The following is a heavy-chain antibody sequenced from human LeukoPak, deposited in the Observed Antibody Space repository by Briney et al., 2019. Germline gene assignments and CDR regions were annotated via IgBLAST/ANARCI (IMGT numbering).Heavy chain of an antibody. D-gene: IGHD6-13*01. Sequence: ASETLSLTCAVYGGSFSTYYWSWIRQPPGKGLEWIGEINHSGSTNYNPSLKSRVTISINTSKNQFSLKLSSVTAADTAVYYCARGPYSSPTQYWGQGTLVTVSS. CDR2: INHSGST. V-gene: IGHV4-34*01. CDR3: ARGPYSSPTQY. J-gene: IGHJ4*02. CDR1: GGSFSTYY.